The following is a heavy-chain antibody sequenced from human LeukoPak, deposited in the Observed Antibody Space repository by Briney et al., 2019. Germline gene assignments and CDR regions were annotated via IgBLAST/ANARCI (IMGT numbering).Heavy chain of an antibody. V-gene: IGHV5-51*01. CDR3: ARREGIQSSRNFDY. CDR2: IYPGYSDT. D-gene: IGHD5-18*01. Sequence: GGSLRLSCKGSRYSFTSYWIGWVRQMPGKGLEGMGMIYPGYSDTRYSPSFQGQVTISADKSISTAYLQWSSLKASDTAMYYCARREGIQSSRNFDYWGQGTLVTVSS. CDR1: RYSFTSYW. J-gene: IGHJ4*02.